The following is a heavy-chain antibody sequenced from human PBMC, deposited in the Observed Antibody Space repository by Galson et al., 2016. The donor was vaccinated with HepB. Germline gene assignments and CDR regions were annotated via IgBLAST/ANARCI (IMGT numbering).Heavy chain of an antibody. CDR2: INPNSGGT. CDR1: GYTFTGYY. V-gene: IGHV1-2*06. D-gene: IGHD3-22*01. J-gene: IGHJ5*02. CDR3: ARSNPVNYYDGSGPPA. Sequence: SVKVSCKASGYTFTGYYMHWVRQAPGQGLEWMGRINPNSGGTNYAQNFQGRVTMTRDTSISTAYMELSRLRSDDTAVYYCARSNPVNYYDGSGPPAWGQGTLVTVSS.